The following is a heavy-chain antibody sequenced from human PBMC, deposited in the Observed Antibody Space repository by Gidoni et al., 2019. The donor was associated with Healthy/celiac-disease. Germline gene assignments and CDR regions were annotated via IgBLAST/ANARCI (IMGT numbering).Heavy chain of an antibody. V-gene: IGHV3-13*05. D-gene: IGHD2-15*01. CDR1: GFPFSSYD. CDR3: ARATLDRPGYYYMDV. Sequence: EVQLVESGGGLVQPGGSLRLSCAASGFPFSSYDLHWVCQATGKGLEWVSAIGTAGDPYYPGSVKGRFTISRENAKNSLYLQMNSLRAGDTAVYYCARATLDRPGYYYMDVWGKGTTVTVSS. J-gene: IGHJ6*03. CDR2: IGTAGDP.